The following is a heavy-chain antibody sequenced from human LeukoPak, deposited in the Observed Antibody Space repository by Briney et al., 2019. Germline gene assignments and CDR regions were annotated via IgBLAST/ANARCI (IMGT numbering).Heavy chain of an antibody. Sequence: GGSLRLSCAASGFTFSSYAMSWVRQAPGKGPECVAVVSFDGRKTYYAGFAEGRFTISRDDSNNMVYLQMNSLRTEDTAVYHCVKRGGGDHGLDVWGQGTTVVVS. V-gene: IGHV3-30*18. CDR3: VKRGGGDHGLDV. CDR2: VSFDGRKT. D-gene: IGHD2-21*02. J-gene: IGHJ6*02. CDR1: GFTFSSYA.